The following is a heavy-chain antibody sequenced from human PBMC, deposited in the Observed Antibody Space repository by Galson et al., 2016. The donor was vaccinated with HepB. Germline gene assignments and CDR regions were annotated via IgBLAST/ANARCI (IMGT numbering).Heavy chain of an antibody. V-gene: IGHV3-53*01. D-gene: IGHD2-21*02. CDR1: GFTVSNNY. Sequence: SLRLSCAASGFTVSNNYMSWVRQAPGKGLEWVSVIYSGGSTYYADSVKGRFTISRDNSKNTLYLQMNSLRAEDTAVYYCAKGRYCGGDCYSSDYWGQGTLVTVSS. J-gene: IGHJ4*02. CDR3: AKGRYCGGDCYSSDY. CDR2: IYSGGST.